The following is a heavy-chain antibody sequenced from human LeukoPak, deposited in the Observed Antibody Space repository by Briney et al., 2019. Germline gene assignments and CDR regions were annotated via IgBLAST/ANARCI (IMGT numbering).Heavy chain of an antibody. CDR2: IFPSTGEI. V-gene: IGHV3-23*01. Sequence: GGSLRLSCSASGHTLSKFAINWVRQPPGKGLEWVSVIFPSTGEIHYADCVKGRFTISRDNSKNTLYLQMGSLRAEDMAVYYCARDRDYAFDYWGQGTLVTVSS. D-gene: IGHD4-17*01. CDR3: ARDRDYAFDY. CDR1: GHTLSKFA. J-gene: IGHJ4*02.